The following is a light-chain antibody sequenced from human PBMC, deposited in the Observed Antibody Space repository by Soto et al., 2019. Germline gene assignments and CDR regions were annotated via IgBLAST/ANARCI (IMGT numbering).Light chain of an antibody. CDR2: GAS. V-gene: IGKV3-15*01. J-gene: IGKJ1*01. CDR1: QNISSN. CDR3: QQYNNWLWT. Sequence: EIVMTQSPATLSVSPGERATLSCRASQNISSNLAWYQQKPGQAPRLLIDGASTRATGIPARFSGSGSGTEYTRTISSLLSEDFAGYYCQQYNNWLWTFGQGTNVEIK.